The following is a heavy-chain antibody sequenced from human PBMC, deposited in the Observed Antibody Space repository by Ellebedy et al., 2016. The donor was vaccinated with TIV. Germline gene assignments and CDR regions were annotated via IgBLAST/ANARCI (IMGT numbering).Heavy chain of an antibody. D-gene: IGHD4-17*01. Sequence: PGGSLRLSCKGSGYSFTSYWIGWVRQMPGKGLEWMGIIYPGDSDTRYSPSFQGQVTISADKSISTAYLQWSSLKASDTAMYYCARRGTGRYGDYYGMDVWGQGTTVTVSS. CDR2: IYPGDSDT. J-gene: IGHJ6*02. V-gene: IGHV5-51*01. CDR1: GYSFTSYW. CDR3: ARRGTGRYGDYYGMDV.